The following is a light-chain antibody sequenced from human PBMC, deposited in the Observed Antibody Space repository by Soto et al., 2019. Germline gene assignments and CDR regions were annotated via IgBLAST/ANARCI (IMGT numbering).Light chain of an antibody. CDR1: QSISSW. V-gene: IGKV1-5*01. CDR2: DAS. CDR3: QQYKSYLWT. J-gene: IGKJ1*01. Sequence: DIQMTQSTSTLSASVGDRVTITCRASQSISSWLAWYQQKPGKAPKLLIYDASSLESGVPLRFSGSGSGTEFTLTISSLQPDDFATYYCQQYKSYLWTCGQGTKVDIK.